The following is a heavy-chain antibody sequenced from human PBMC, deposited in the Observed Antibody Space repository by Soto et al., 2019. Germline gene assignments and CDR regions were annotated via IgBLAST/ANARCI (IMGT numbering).Heavy chain of an antibody. D-gene: IGHD3-22*01. V-gene: IGHV4-61*01. CDR3: ARDPLVVPYYYYGMDV. CDR1: GGSVSSGSYY. Sequence: SETLSLTCTVSGGSVSSGSYYWSWIRQPPGKGLEWIGYIYYSGSTNYNPSLKSRVTISVDTSKNQFSLKLSSVTAADTAVYYYARDPLVVPYYYYGMDVWGQGTTVTVSS. J-gene: IGHJ6*02. CDR2: IYYSGST.